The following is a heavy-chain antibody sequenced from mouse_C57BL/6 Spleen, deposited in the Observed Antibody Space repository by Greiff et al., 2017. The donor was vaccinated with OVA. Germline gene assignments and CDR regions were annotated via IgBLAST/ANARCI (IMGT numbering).Heavy chain of an antibody. V-gene: IGHV1-54*01. Sequence: QVQLKESGAELVRPGTSVKVSCKASGYAFTNYLIEWVKQRPGQGLEWIGVINPGSGGTNYNEKFKGKATLTADKSSSTAYMQLSSLTSEDSAVYFCARSGYGSSRGVGAMDYWGQGTSVTVSS. D-gene: IGHD1-1*01. J-gene: IGHJ4*01. CDR3: ARSGYGSSRGVGAMDY. CDR2: INPGSGGT. CDR1: GYAFTNYL.